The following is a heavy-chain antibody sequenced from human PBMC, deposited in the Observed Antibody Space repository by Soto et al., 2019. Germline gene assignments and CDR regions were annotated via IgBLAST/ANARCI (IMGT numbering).Heavy chain of an antibody. D-gene: IGHD4-17*01. V-gene: IGHV3-23*01. Sequence: EVQLLESGGGLVQPGGSLRLSCEASGFSFSNYALSWVRQSPGKGLEWVSTFSAGGRAYYADSVKGCFTIAKDTSKNTLHLQASSLRAEDTAVYYCAKESMPEHYGDTLFDYWGQGTRVTVSS. J-gene: IGHJ4*02. CDR2: FSAGGRA. CDR1: GFSFSNYA. CDR3: AKESMPEHYGDTLFDY.